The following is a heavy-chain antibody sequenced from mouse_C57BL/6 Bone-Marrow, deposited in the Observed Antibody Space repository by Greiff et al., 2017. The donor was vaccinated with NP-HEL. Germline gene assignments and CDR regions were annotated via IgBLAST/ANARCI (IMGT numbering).Heavy chain of an antibody. Sequence: VQLQQSGAELVKPGASVKLSCTASGFNIKDYYMHWVKQRTEQGLEWIGRIDPEDGETKYAPKFKGKATITADTASNTAYLQLSSLTSEDTAVYYGARSLASWAMDDWGKGTTVTVSS. CDR3: ARSLASWAMDD. D-gene: IGHD1-1*01. V-gene: IGHV14-2*01. CDR1: GFNIKDYY. CDR2: IDPEDGET. J-gene: IGHJ4*01.